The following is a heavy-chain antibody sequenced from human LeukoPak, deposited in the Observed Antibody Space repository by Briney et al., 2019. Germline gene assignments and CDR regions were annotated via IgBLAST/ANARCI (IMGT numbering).Heavy chain of an antibody. CDR1: GFTFRTYG. V-gene: IGHV3-30*18. CDR3: AKETATTPRWYFDL. CDR2: ISYDGRNK. Sequence: PGGSLRLSCAASGFTFRTYGMNWVRQAPGKGLEWVAVISYDGRNKNYAGSVKGRFTISRDNSKNTLYLQMNSLRPEDTAVYYCAKETATTPRWYFDLWGRGTLVTVSS. J-gene: IGHJ2*01. D-gene: IGHD1-26*01.